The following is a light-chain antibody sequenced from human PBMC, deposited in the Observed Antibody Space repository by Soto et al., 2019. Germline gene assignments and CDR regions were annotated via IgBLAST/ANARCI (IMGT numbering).Light chain of an antibody. Sequence: QSVLTQPASVSGSPGQSITISCTGTSSDVGGYNYVSWYQQHPGKAPKLMIYDVSNRPSGVSNRFSGSKSGNTASLTISELQAEDEADYYCSSYTLSSTGVFGTGTKVTVL. CDR1: SSDVGGYNY. CDR3: SSYTLSSTGV. V-gene: IGLV2-14*01. CDR2: DVS. J-gene: IGLJ1*01.